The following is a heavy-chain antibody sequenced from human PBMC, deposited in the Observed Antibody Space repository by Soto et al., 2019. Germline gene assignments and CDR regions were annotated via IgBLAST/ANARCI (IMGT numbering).Heavy chain of an antibody. V-gene: IGHV4-59*01. Sequence: SETLSLTCTVSGGSISSYYWSWIRQPPGKGLEWIGYIYYSGSTNYNPSLKSRVTISVDTSKNQFSLKLSSVTAADTAVYYCARAPYGDYEYFYGWGQGTLVTVSS. CDR1: GGSISSYY. D-gene: IGHD4-17*01. CDR3: ARAPYGDYEYFYG. J-gene: IGHJ4*02. CDR2: IYYSGST.